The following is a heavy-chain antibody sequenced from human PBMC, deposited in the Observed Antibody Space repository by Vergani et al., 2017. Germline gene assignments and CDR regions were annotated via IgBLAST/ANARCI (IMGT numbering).Heavy chain of an antibody. CDR1: GGSISSGGYY. CDR2: IYYSGST. CDR3: AASSFLRSMYYFDY. D-gene: IGHD2/OR15-2a*01. J-gene: IGHJ4*02. V-gene: IGHV4-31*09. Sequence: QVQLQESGPGLVKPSQTLSLTCTVSGGSISSGGYYWSWIRQHPGKGLEWIGYIYYSGSTYYNPSLKSRVTISVDKSKNQFSLKLSSVTAADTAVYYCAASSFLRSMYYFDYWGQGTLVTVSS.